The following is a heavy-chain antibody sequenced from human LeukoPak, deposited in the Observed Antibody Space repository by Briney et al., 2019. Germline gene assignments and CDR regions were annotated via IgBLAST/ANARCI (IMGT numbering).Heavy chain of an antibody. CDR2: IYPGDSDT. CDR3: ARPRDWYQPLLFHY. CDR1: GYSFTNYW. J-gene: IGHJ4*02. D-gene: IGHD2-21*02. V-gene: IGHV5-51*01. Sequence: GESLKISCKASGYSFTNYWIGWVRQMPGEGLEWMGIIYPGDSDTRYSPSFQGQVTISADKSISTAYLQWSSLKASDTAMYYCARPRDWYQPLLFHYWGQGTLVTVSS.